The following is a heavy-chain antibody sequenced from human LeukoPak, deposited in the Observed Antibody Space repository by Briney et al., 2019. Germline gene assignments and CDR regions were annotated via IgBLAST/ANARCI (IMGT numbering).Heavy chain of an antibody. CDR1: GGSFSGFY. D-gene: IGHD5-12*01. CDR2: INDSGST. J-gene: IGHJ4*02. Sequence: SETLSLTCAVFGGSFSGFYWSWIRQPPGKGLEWIGEINDSGSTNYNPSLKSRVSISVDTSKNQFSLNLSAVTAADTAVYYCARGGGYILGYAYWGQGSQVTVSS. CDR3: ARGGGYILGYAY. V-gene: IGHV4-34*01.